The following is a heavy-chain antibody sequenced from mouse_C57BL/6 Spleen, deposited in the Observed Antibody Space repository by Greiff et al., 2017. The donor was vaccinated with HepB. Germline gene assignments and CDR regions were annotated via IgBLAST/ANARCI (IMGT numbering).Heavy chain of an antibody. CDR1: GFNIKNTY. J-gene: IGHJ1*03. CDR3: ARSPLYYGSSYWYFDV. D-gene: IGHD1-1*01. V-gene: IGHV14-3*01. Sequence: VQLQQSVAELVRPGASVKLSCTASGFNIKNTYMHWVKQRPEQGLEWIGRIDPANGNTKYAPKFQGKATITADTSSNTAYLQLSSLTSEGTAIYYCARSPLYYGSSYWYFDVWGTGTTVTVSS. CDR2: IDPANGNT.